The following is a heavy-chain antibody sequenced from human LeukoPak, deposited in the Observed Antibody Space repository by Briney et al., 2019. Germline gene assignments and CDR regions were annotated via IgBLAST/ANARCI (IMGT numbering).Heavy chain of an antibody. J-gene: IGHJ4*02. V-gene: IGHV3-64D*09. CDR2: ISSNGGST. Sequence: GGSLRLSCSASGFTFSSYGMHWVRQAPGKGLEYVSAISSNGGSTYYADSVKGRFTISRDNSKNTLYLQMSSLRAEDTAVYYCVKDRRYSSNWYYFDYRGQGTLVIVSS. CDR3: VKDRRYSSNWYYFDY. CDR1: GFTFSSYG. D-gene: IGHD6-13*01.